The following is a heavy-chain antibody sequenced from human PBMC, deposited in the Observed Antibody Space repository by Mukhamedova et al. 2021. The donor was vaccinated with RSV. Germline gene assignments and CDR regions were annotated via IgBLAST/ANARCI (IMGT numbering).Heavy chain of an antibody. CDR3: ARARPPGSYSSEGMD. D-gene: IGHD3-10*01. CDR2: INWNGDHM. J-gene: IGHJ6*03. V-gene: IGHV3-9*01. Sequence: GISFGDSAMHWVRQAPGKGLEWVSGINWNGDHMGYADSVKGRFTISRDNNRNSLYLQMNGLRAEDTAFYYCARARPPGSYSSEGMD. CDR1: GISFGDSA.